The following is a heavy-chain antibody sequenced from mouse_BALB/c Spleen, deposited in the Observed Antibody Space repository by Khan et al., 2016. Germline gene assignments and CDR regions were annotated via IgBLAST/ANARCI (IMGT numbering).Heavy chain of an antibody. Sequence: EVELVESGGGLVQPGGSLRLSCATSGFTFTDYYLRWVRQPPGKALVWLGFIRNNAKGYTTEYSASVKVRFTISRDYSQSIPYLQMNTLRTESSATYYCARDRTNGKSPYWYFDVWGAGTTVTVSS. V-gene: IGHV7-3*02. CDR1: GFTFTDYY. CDR3: ARDRTNGKSPYWYFDV. J-gene: IGHJ1*01. CDR2: IRNNAKGYTT. D-gene: IGHD1-1*01.